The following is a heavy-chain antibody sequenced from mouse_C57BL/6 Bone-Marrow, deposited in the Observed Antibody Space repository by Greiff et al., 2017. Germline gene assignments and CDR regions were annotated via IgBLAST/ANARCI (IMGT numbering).Heavy chain of an antibody. D-gene: IGHD2-5*01. Sequence: DVMLVESGGGLVKPGGSLKLSCAASGFTFSSYTMSWVRQTPEKRLEWVATISGGGGNTYYPDSVKGRFTISRDNAKNTLYLQMSSLRSEDTALYYCARLDYSNYGWYFDVWGTGTTVTVSS. J-gene: IGHJ1*03. CDR3: ARLDYSNYGWYFDV. V-gene: IGHV5-9*01. CDR2: ISGGGGNT. CDR1: GFTFSSYT.